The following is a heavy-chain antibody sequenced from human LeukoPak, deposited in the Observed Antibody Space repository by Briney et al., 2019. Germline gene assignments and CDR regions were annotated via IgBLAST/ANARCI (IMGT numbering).Heavy chain of an antibody. CDR2: VKQDGSEI. Sequence: GGSLRLSCAASGFTFSGYWMSWVRQAPGKGPEWVANVKQDGSEIYYVDSVKGRFTISRDNAKNSLYLQMNSLRAEDTAVYYCARDKAVGPTLHDYWGQGTLVTVSS. J-gene: IGHJ4*02. CDR1: GFTFSGYW. CDR3: ARDKAVGPTLHDY. V-gene: IGHV3-7*01. D-gene: IGHD1-26*01.